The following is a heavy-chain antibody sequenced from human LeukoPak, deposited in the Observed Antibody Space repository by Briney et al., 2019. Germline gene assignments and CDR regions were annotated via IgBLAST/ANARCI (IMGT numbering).Heavy chain of an antibody. CDR2: IKSKTDGGTT. Sequence: PGGSLRLSCAASGFTFSNAWMSWVRQAPGKGLEWVGRIKSKTDGGTTDYAAPVKGRFTISRDDSKNTLYLQMNSLKTEDTAVYHCTTDPLITMVRGVNSYLGYWGQGTLVTVSP. CDR3: TTDPLITMVRGVNSYLGY. CDR1: GFTFSNAW. V-gene: IGHV3-15*01. J-gene: IGHJ4*02. D-gene: IGHD3-10*01.